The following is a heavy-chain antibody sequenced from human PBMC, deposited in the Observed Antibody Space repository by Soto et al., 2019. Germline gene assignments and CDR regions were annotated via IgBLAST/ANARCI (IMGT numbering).Heavy chain of an antibody. CDR1: GYTFTSYG. Sequence: ASVKVSCKTSGYTFTSYGLSWGRQAPGQGLEWMGWISAYNGDTNYAQKLQGRVTMTTDTSTSTAYMELSSLRSEDTAVYYCARGVAPYYFDYWGQGTLVTVSS. CDR2: ISAYNGDT. D-gene: IGHD2-15*01. CDR3: ARGVAPYYFDY. J-gene: IGHJ4*02. V-gene: IGHV1-18*01.